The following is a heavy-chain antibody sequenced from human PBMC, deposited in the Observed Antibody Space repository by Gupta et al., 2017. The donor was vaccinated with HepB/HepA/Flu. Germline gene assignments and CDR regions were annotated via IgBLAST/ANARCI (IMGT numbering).Heavy chain of an antibody. CDR2: INQDGSVK. J-gene: IGHJ4*02. CDR3: STHGAH. Sequence: EVQLVESGGGLVQPGGSLRLSCAASGFTFSNFWMNWVRQAPGKGLEWVANINQDGSVKRCVDSVKGRFTISRDNANDSLYLQMNSLRPEDTAVYYCSTHGAHWGQGILVTVSP. CDR1: GFTFSNFW. V-gene: IGHV3-7*01. D-gene: IGHD3-16*01.